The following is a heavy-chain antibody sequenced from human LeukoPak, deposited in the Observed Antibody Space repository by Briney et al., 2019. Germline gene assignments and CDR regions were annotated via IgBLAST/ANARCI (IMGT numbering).Heavy chain of an antibody. Sequence: VASVKVSCKASGYTFTGYYMHWVRQAPGQGLEWMGWINPNSGGTNYAQKFQGWVTMTRDTSISTAYMELSRLRSDDTAVYYCARETAAAGTNWFDPWGQGTLVTVSS. D-gene: IGHD6-13*01. CDR2: INPNSGGT. CDR3: ARETAAAGTNWFDP. V-gene: IGHV1-2*04. CDR1: GYTFTGYY. J-gene: IGHJ5*02.